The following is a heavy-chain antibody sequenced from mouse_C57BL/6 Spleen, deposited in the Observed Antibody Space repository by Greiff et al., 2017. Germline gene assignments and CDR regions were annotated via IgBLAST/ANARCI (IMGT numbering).Heavy chain of an antibody. CDR1: GYTFTDYN. CDR3: ARPRGYAIDY. Sequence: VQLQQSGPELVKPGASVKLPCKASGYTFTDYNMDWVKQSHGRRLEWIGDINPNNGGTIYNKKFKCKATLTVDKSSSTTYMELRSLTSEDTAVYYCARPRGYAIDYWGQGTSVTVSS. V-gene: IGHV1-18*01. CDR2: INPNNGGT. J-gene: IGHJ4*01.